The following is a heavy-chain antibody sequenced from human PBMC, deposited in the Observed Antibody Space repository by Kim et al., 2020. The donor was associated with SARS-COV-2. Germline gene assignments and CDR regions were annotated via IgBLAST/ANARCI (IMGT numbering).Heavy chain of an antibody. V-gene: IGHV1-46*01. CDR1: GDTFSSYY. J-gene: IGHJ5*02. CDR2: INPSGGST. Sequence: ASVKVSCKASGDTFSSYYMHWVRQAPGQGLEWMGIINPSGGSTRYAQKFQGRVTMTRDTSTSTVYMELSRLRSEDTAVYYCARVGRSAAAVGGAGRKVWFDPWGQGTLVTVSS. D-gene: IGHD6-13*01. CDR3: ARVGRSAAAVGGAGRKVWFDP.